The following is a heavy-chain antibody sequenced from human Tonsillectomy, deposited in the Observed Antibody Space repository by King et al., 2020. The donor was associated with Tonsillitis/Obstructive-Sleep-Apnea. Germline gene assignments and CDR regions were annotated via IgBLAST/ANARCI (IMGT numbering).Heavy chain of an antibody. V-gene: IGHV3-49*04. J-gene: IGHJ6*03. CDR3: TRDRVFGVVTPYYYYYMDV. D-gene: IGHD3-3*01. CDR1: GFTFGDYA. CDR2: IRSKAYGGTT. Sequence: VQLVESGGGLVQPGRSLRLSCTASGFTFGDYAMSWVRQAPGKGLEWVGFIRSKAYGGTTEYAASVKGRFTISRDDSKSIAYLQMNSLKTEDTAVYYCTRDRVFGVVTPYYYYYMDVWGKGTTVTVSS.